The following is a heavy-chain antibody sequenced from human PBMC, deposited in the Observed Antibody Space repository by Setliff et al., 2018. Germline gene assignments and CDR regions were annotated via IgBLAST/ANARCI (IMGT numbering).Heavy chain of an antibody. CDR3: ARDNTILGATDY. CDR2: IYYTGST. D-gene: IGHD1-26*01. V-gene: IGHV4-59*08. J-gene: IGHJ4*02. Sequence: SETLSLTCTVSGASISSYYWSWIRQSPGKGLEWIGDIYYTGSTNYNPSLNSRVTISIDTAKKQFSLKLSSLTAADTALHFCARDNTILGATDYWGQGALVTVSS. CDR1: GASISSYY.